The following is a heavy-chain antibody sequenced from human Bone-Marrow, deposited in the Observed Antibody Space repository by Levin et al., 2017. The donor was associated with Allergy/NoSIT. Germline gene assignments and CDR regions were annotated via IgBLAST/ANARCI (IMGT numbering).Heavy chain of an antibody. D-gene: IGHD2-2*01. Sequence: GGSLRLSCAASGFTFSSYAMHWVRQAPGKGLEWVAVISYDGSNKYYADSVKGRFTISRDNSKNTLYLQMNSLRAEDTAVYYCARDPQYCSSTSCSWGAFDIWGQGTMVTVSS. CDR3: ARDPQYCSSTSCSWGAFDI. CDR2: ISYDGSNK. J-gene: IGHJ3*02. CDR1: GFTFSSYA. V-gene: IGHV3-30-3*01.